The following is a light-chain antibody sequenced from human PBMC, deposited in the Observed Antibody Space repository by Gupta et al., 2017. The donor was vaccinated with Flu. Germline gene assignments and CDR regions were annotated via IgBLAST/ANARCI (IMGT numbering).Light chain of an antibody. J-gene: IGLJ3*02. Sequence: SYVLTQPPSVSVAPGQPARITCGGNNIGSESVHWYQQRPGQAPVLAVYDDSERPEGIPGRLAGSKSGNAATLTISRVEAGDEAEDDCKVWDQVWDTSSDNRGVFGGGTKLTVL. CDR2: DDS. CDR1: NIGSES. CDR3: KVWDQVWDTSSDNRGV. V-gene: IGLV3-21*02.